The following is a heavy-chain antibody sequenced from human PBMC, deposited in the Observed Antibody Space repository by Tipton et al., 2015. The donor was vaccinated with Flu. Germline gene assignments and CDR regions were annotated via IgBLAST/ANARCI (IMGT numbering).Heavy chain of an antibody. J-gene: IGHJ3*01. D-gene: IGHD3-16*01. CDR3: ARYVSGLTGAFDV. V-gene: IGHV4-34*01. CDR2: INHSGTI. CDR1: GGSFSGYY. Sequence: TLSLTCAVYGGSFSGYYWTWIRQPPGKGLEWIGEINHSGTINYNPSLKSRVTISVGTSKNQFSLKLSAVTAADTAVYYCARYVSGLTGAFDVWGQGTMVTVSA.